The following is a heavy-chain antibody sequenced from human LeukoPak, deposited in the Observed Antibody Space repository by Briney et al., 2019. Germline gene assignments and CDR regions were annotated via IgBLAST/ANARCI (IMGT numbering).Heavy chain of an antibody. Sequence: ASVKVSCKASGGTFSSYAISWVRQAPGQGLEWMGGIIPIFGTANYAQKFQGRVTITTDESTSTAYMELSSLRSEDTAVYYCTSGFSRENYYWGQGNLVTVSS. CDR2: IIPIFGTA. J-gene: IGHJ4*02. CDR1: GGTFSSYA. V-gene: IGHV1-69*05. D-gene: IGHD1-7*01. CDR3: TSGFSRENYY.